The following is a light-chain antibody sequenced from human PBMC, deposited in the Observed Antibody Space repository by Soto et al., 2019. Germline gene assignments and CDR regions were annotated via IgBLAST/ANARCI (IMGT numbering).Light chain of an antibody. CDR3: QQYGNSEII. CDR1: QTLSNSF. Sequence: EIALTQSPGTLSLSPGERATLSCRASQTLSNSFIAWYQHKPGQAPRLLVYDTSTRATGIPDRYSGSGSGTDFTLTISRLEPEDFAVFFCQQYGNSEIIFCQGTRLEIK. J-gene: IGKJ5*01. V-gene: IGKV3-20*01. CDR2: DTS.